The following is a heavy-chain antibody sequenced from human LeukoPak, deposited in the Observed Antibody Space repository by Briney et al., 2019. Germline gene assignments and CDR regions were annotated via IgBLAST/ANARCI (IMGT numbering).Heavy chain of an antibody. CDR2: INSYGRPT. CDR1: GFTFSSYW. CDR3: AREGDGYNYDFDY. D-gene: IGHD5-24*01. V-gene: IGHV3-74*01. J-gene: IGHJ4*02. Sequence: PGGSLRLSCAASGFTFSSYWMHWVRQSPGKGLVWVLRINSYGRPTNYADSVKGRFTPPRDHAKNTLYLQMDRLRAEDTAVYYRAREGDGYNYDFDYWGQGTLVTVSS.